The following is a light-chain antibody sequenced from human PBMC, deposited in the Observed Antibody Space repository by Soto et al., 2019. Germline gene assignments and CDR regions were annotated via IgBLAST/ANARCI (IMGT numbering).Light chain of an antibody. J-gene: IGKJ1*01. V-gene: IGKV3-20*01. CDR3: QLYGTSPKP. CDR1: QTVSSNY. Sequence: IVLAQSPATLSVSPGGRATLSCRASQTVSSNYLAWYQQKPGQAPRLLIYAASTRATGIPDRFSGSGSGTDFTLSISRLEPEDFAVYYCQLYGTSPKPFGQGTKVDIK. CDR2: AAS.